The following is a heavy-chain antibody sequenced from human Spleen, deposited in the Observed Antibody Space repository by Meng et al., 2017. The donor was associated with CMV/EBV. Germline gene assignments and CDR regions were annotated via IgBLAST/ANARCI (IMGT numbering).Heavy chain of an antibody. CDR2: ISGSGGST. J-gene: IGHJ4*02. V-gene: IGHV3-23*01. Sequence: GESLKISCAASGFTFSSYAMSWVRQAPGKGLEWVSAISGSGGSTYYADSVKGRFAISRDNSKNTLYLQLNSLRAEDTAVYYCARAVEAAATGLDYWGQGTLVTVSS. CDR3: ARAVEAAATGLDY. CDR1: GFTFSSYA. D-gene: IGHD2-15*01.